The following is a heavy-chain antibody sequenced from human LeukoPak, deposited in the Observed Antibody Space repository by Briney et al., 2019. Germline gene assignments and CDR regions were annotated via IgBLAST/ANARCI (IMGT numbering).Heavy chain of an antibody. J-gene: IGHJ5*02. CDR1: GGTFSSYA. CDR2: IIPIFGTA. Sequence: SVKVSCKASGGTFSSYAISWVRQAPGQGLEWMGGIIPIFGTANYAQKFQGRVTITAGESTSTAYMELSSLRSEDTAVYYCASQYSSSWYGGYWFDPWGQGTLVTVSS. CDR3: ASQYSSSWYGGYWFDP. V-gene: IGHV1-69*01. D-gene: IGHD6-13*01.